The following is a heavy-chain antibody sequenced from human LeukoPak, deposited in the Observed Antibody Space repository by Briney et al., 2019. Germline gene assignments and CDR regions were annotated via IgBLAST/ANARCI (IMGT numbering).Heavy chain of an antibody. J-gene: IGHJ4*02. V-gene: IGHV3-30*02. CDR2: IHYDGSNK. Sequence: GGSLRLSCAASGFTFSSYGMQWVRQAPGKGLEWVAFIHYDGSNKYYANSVKGRFTISRDNSKNTLYLHMNSLRAEDTAVYYCAKDSRRGYSYGPAAYWGQGTLVTVAS. D-gene: IGHD5-18*01. CDR1: GFTFSSYG. CDR3: AKDSRRGYSYGPAAY.